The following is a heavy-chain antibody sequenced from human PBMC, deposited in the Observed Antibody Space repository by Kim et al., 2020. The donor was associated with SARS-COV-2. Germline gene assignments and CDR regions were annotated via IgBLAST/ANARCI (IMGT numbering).Heavy chain of an antibody. D-gene: IGHD3-10*01. Sequence: SPAFQGQVTISADKSSSTAYLQWSSLKASDTAMYYCARHQAYYPGPGMDVWGQGTTVTVSS. CDR3: ARHQAYYPGPGMDV. J-gene: IGHJ6*02. V-gene: IGHV5-51*01.